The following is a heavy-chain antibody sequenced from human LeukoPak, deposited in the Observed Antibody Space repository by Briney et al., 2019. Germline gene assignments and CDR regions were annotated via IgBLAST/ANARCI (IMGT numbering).Heavy chain of an antibody. CDR2: INPNSGGT. D-gene: IGHD5-12*01. CDR1: GYTFTGYY. J-gene: IGHJ4*02. CDR3: ARVRIYSDYDETFDY. V-gene: IGHV1-2*02. Sequence: ASVKVSCKASGYTFTGYYMHWVRQAPGQGLEGMGWINPNSGGTNYAQKFQGRVTMTRDTSISTAYMELSRLRSDDTAVYYCARVRIYSDYDETFDYWGQGTLVTVSS.